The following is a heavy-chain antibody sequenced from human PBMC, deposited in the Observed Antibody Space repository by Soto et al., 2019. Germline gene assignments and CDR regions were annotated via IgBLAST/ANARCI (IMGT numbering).Heavy chain of an antibody. CDR1: GYTFASYA. CDR2: ISAYNGNT. J-gene: IGHJ4*02. CDR3: ARDPPPPDY. Sequence: QVQLVQSGAEVKKPGASVKVSCKASGYTFASYAISWMRQAPGQGLEWMGWISAYNGNTNYAQKLQGRVTMTTDTSTSTAYMGLRSVRTEVMAVYYCARDPPPPDYWGQGTLVTVSS. V-gene: IGHV1-18*03.